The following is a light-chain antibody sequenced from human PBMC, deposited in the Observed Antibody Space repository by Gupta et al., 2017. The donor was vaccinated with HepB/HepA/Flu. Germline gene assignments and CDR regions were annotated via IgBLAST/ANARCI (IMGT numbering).Light chain of an antibody. CDR3: CSYRSSNTLFV. CDR1: SGDFGAYNY. V-gene: IGLV2-14*03. Sequence: QSALTQPASVSGSPGQSITIPCTGTSGDFGAYNYVSWYQQYPGKAPKVIIYDVSARPSGVSYRFSGSKSGNTASLTISGLQAEDEADYYCCSYRSSNTLFVFGTGTKVTVL. CDR2: DVS. J-gene: IGLJ1*01.